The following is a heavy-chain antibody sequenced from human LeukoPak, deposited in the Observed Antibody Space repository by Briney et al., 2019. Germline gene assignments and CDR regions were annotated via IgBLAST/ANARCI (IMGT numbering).Heavy chain of an antibody. J-gene: IGHJ4*02. Sequence: GGSLRLSCAASGFTFSSYGMHWVRQAPGKGLEWVAVIWYDGSNKYYADSVKGRFTISRDNSKSTLYLQMNSLRAEDTAVYYCARGTLKHVSIAAPYWGQGTLVTVSS. CDR2: IWYDGSNK. V-gene: IGHV3-33*01. D-gene: IGHD6-6*01. CDR1: GFTFSSYG. CDR3: ARGTLKHVSIAAPY.